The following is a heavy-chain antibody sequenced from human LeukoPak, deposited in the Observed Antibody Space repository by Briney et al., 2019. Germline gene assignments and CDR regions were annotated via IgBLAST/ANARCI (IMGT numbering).Heavy chain of an antibody. J-gene: IGHJ6*03. Sequence: PSETLSLTCAVSGGSISSSNWWSWVRQPPGKGLEWIGEIYHSGSTNYNPSLKSRVTISVDTSKNQFSLKLSSVTAADTAVYYCARRVSTHYYYMDVWGKGTTVTVSS. CDR2: IYHSGST. V-gene: IGHV4-4*02. CDR3: ARRVSTHYYYMDV. D-gene: IGHD5/OR15-5a*01. CDR1: GGSISSSNW.